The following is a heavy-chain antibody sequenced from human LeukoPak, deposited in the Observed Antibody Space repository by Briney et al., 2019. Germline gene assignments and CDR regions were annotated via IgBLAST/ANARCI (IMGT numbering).Heavy chain of an antibody. Sequence: SQTLSLTCAVSGDSISSGDYSWSWIRQPSGKGLEWIGYIFHSGSSYYNPSLKSRVTISVDKSKNQFSLRLISVTAADTAVYYCARELWFINAPGSWFDPWGQGTLVTVSS. CDR3: ARELWFINAPGSWFDP. V-gene: IGHV4-30-2*01. J-gene: IGHJ5*02. CDR2: IFHSGSS. CDR1: GDSISSGDYS. D-gene: IGHD3-10*01.